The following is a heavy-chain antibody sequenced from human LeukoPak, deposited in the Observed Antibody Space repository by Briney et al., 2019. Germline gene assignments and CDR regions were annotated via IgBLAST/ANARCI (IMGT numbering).Heavy chain of an antibody. CDR1: GYTFTGYY. D-gene: IGHD6-19*01. Sequence: ASVKVSCKASGYTFTGYYMHWVRQAPGQGLEWMGRINPNSGGTNYAQKFQGRVTITADKSTSTAYMELSSLRSEDTAVYYCARDEKVAGGYWGQGTLVTVSS. CDR3: ARDEKVAGGY. J-gene: IGHJ4*02. V-gene: IGHV1-2*06. CDR2: INPNSGGT.